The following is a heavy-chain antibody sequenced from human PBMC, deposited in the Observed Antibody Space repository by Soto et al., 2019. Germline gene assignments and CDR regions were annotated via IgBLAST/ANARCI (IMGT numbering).Heavy chain of an antibody. Sequence: PSETLSLTCTVSGCSISSGGYYWSWIRQHPGKGLEWIGNIYYSGTTYSNPSLKSRVNTSVDTSKNQFSLKLSSVTAADTAVYYCARVPPGASWFDPWGQGTLVTVSS. CDR2: IYYSGTT. J-gene: IGHJ5*02. V-gene: IGHV4-31*03. CDR1: GCSISSGGYY. D-gene: IGHD3-10*01. CDR3: ARVPPGASWFDP.